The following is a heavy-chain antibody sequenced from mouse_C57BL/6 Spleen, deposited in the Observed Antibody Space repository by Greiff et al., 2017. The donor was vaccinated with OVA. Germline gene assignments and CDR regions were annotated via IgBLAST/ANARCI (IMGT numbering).Heavy chain of an antibody. CDR3: AGRGYGSRDAMDY. J-gene: IGHJ4*01. CDR1: GYSITSGYY. Sequence: EVKLQESGPGLVKPSQSLSLTCSVSGYSITSGYYWNWIRQSPGNQLVWMGYISYDGSNNYNPSIQNRTSITRDTSKNQFFLKLNSMTTEDTATDYCAGRGYGSRDAMDYWGQGTSVTVSS. V-gene: IGHV3-6*01. CDR2: ISYDGSN. D-gene: IGHD1-1*01.